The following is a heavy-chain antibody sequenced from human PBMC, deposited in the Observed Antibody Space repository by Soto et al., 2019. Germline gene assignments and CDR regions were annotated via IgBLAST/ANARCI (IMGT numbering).Heavy chain of an antibody. Sequence: SVKVSCKASGGTFSSYAISWVRQAPGQWLEWMGGIIPIFGTANYAQKFQGRVTITADKSTSTAYMELSSLRSEDTAVYYCAAPYSSSWYYYGMDVWGQGTTVTVSS. CDR3: AAPYSSSWYYYGMDV. CDR1: GGTFSSYA. V-gene: IGHV1-69*06. D-gene: IGHD6-13*01. J-gene: IGHJ6*02. CDR2: IIPIFGTA.